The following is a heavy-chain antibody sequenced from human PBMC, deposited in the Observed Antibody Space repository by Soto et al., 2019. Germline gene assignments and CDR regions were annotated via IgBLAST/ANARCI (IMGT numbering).Heavy chain of an antibody. CDR1: GGCISSYY. J-gene: IGHJ6*02. D-gene: IGHD3-3*01. Sequence: PSETLSLTCTVSGGCISSYYWSWIRQPPGKGRGWIGYIYYSGSKNYNPLLKSRVPISVDTSKNQSSLKLSTVPAADTAVYYCAGDRINYDFWSGYGPYFGMDVWGQGTTVTVSS. CDR2: IYYSGSK. CDR3: AGDRINYDFWSGYGPYFGMDV. V-gene: IGHV4-59*01.